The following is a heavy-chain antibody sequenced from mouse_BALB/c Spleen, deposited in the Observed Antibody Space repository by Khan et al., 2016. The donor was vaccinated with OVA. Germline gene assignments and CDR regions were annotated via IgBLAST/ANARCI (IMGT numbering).Heavy chain of an antibody. Sequence: QIQLVQSGPELKKPGETVKISCKASGYTFTNYGINWVKQAPGKGLKWMGWINTNTGAPTYADDFKGRFVFSLETSASTAYLQLSHLKNEDTSTYYSARGNHYGSNTWSAYWGEGTLVTVSA. CDR3: ARGNHYGSNTWSAY. CDR1: GYTFTNYG. D-gene: IGHD1-1*01. CDR2: INTNTGAP. J-gene: IGHJ3*01. V-gene: IGHV9-3-1*01.